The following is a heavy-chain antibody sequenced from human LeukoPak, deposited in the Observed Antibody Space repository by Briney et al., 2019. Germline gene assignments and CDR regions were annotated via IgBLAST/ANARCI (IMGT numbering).Heavy chain of an antibody. J-gene: IGHJ6*04. V-gene: IGHV7-4-1*02. D-gene: IGHD3-16*01. CDR2: INTNTGNP. CDR3: ARVLGGLNLGMDV. Sequence: ASVKVSCKASGSTFISYAMNWVRQAPGQGLEWMGWINTNTGNPTYAQGFTGRFVFSLNTSVSTAYLQISSLKAEDTAVYYCARVLGGLNLGMDVWGKGSTVTVSP. CDR1: GSTFISYA.